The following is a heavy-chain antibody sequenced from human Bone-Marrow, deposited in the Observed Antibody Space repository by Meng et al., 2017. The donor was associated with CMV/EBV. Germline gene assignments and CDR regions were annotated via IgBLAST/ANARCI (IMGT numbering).Heavy chain of an antibody. CDR1: GFTFSSYW. D-gene: IGHD3-3*01. J-gene: IGHJ4*02. Sequence: GGSLRLSCAASGFTFSSYWMHWVRQAPGKGLVWVSRINSDGSSTSYADSVKGRFTISRDNAKNTLYLQMNSLRAEDTAVYYCARSSGYYYTDYWGQGTRVTVSS. V-gene: IGHV3-74*01. CDR2: INSDGSST. CDR3: ARSSGYYYTDY.